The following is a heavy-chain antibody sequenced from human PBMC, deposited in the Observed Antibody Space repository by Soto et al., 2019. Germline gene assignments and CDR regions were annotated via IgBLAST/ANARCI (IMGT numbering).Heavy chain of an antibody. V-gene: IGHV1-69*02. CDR1: GGTFSSYT. CDR3: ASTPYCSGGSCYRHQPFAD. D-gene: IGHD2-15*01. Sequence: SVKVSCKASGGTFSSYTISWVRQAPGQGLEWMGRIIPILGIANYAQKFQGRVTITADKSTSTAYMELSSLRSEDTAVYYCASTPYCSGGSCYRHQPFADWGQGTLVTVSS. CDR2: IIPILGIA. J-gene: IGHJ4*02.